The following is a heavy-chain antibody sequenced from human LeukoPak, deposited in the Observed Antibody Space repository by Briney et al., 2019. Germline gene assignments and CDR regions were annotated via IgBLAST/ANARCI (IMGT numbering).Heavy chain of an antibody. CDR2: IRYDGSNK. V-gene: IGHV3-30*02. CDR1: GFTFSSYG. CDR3: AKAPKRGYSGYDPLGPLDY. D-gene: IGHD5-12*01. Sequence: GGSLRLSCAASGFTFSSYGMHWVRQAPGKGLEWVAFIRYDGSNKYYADSVKGRFTISRDNSKNTLYLQMNSPRAEDTAVYYCAKAPKRGYSGYDPLGPLDYWGQGTLVTVSS. J-gene: IGHJ4*02.